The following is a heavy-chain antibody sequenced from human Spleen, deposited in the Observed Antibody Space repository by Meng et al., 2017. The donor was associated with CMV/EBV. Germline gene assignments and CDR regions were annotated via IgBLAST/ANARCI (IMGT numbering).Heavy chain of an antibody. Sequence: QVQLVQSGAEGKKPGASVKVFWKASGYTFTSYGMSWLRQAPGQGLEWMGWISAYNGNTIYAQKVQGRVTMTTDASTNTAYLELRSLRSDDTAVYYCARDQQLIPAEYFQHWGPGTLVTVSS. D-gene: IGHD6-13*01. V-gene: IGHV1-18*01. CDR1: GYTFTSYG. CDR2: ISAYNGNT. CDR3: ARDQQLIPAEYFQH. J-gene: IGHJ1*01.